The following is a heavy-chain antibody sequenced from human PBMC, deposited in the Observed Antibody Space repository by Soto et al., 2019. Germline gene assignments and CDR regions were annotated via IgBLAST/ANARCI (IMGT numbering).Heavy chain of an antibody. D-gene: IGHD3-10*01. J-gene: IGHJ6*02. CDR2: ISFSGSTI. Sequence: LRLSCAASGFTFSSYAMSWVRQAPGKGLEWIAHISFSGSTIYYADSVKGRFSISRDNSKNFLYLQMSGLRADDSAVYYCTRGAGFFYGVDVWGLGTTVTVSS. CDR3: TRGAGFFYGVDV. V-gene: IGHV3-48*03. CDR1: GFTFSSYA.